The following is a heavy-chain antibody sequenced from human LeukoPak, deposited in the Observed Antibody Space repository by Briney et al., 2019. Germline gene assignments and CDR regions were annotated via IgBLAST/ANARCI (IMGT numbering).Heavy chain of an antibody. Sequence: GGSLRLSCAASGFTFSIYGMHWVRQAPGKGLEWVAYIRYDGSEKYYAGSLKGRFTISRDNSKNTLYLQMNSLRAEDTALYYCARSTRARYFDLWGRGTLVTVSS. CDR3: ARSTRARYFDL. J-gene: IGHJ2*01. D-gene: IGHD5-24*01. CDR2: IRYDGSEK. V-gene: IGHV3-30*02. CDR1: GFTFSIYG.